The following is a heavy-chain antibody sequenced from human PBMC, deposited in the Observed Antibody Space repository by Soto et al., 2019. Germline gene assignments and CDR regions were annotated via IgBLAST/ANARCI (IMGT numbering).Heavy chain of an antibody. CDR2: IYYSGST. CDR3: ARTYCSSSSCFDAFDI. V-gene: IGHV4-59*01. Sequence: QVQLQESGPGLVKPSETLSLTCTVSGDSISSYYWSWIRQPPGKGLEWIAYIYYSGSTNYNPSLKSRATISVDTSKNQFSLKLSSVTAADTAVYYCARTYCSSSSCFDAFDIWGQGTMVTVSS. CDR1: GDSISSYY. D-gene: IGHD2-2*01. J-gene: IGHJ3*02.